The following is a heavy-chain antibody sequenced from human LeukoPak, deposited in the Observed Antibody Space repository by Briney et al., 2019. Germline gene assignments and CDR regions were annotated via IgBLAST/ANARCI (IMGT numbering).Heavy chain of an antibody. CDR2: IKEDGSEK. V-gene: IGHV3-7*04. J-gene: IGHJ4*02. Sequence: PGGSLRLSCAASGISLSRSWMSWVRQAPGKGLEWVAFIKEDGSEKYYVDSVKGRFTISRDNAENSLYLQMNSLRDEDTAVYYCARDRGGRTGLDDWGQGTLVTVSS. D-gene: IGHD2-15*01. CDR3: ARDRGGRTGLDD. CDR1: GISLSRSW.